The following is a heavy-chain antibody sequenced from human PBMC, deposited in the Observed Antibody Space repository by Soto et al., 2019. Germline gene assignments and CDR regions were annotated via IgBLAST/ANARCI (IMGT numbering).Heavy chain of an antibody. D-gene: IGHD3-22*01. J-gene: IGHJ6*02. V-gene: IGHV1-69*01. Sequence: QVQLVQSGDEVKKPGSSVKVSCKASGGTFSSYAISWVRQAPGHGLGWMGGVNPIFGTANYAQKYRGRVTITAYESTSTAYVELSSMRSEDTAVYYCARGVGDSSGYYPYYYYYGMHDWGQESTVTVSS. CDR3: ARGVGDSSGYYPYYYYYGMHD. CDR2: VNPIFGTA. CDR1: GGTFSSYA.